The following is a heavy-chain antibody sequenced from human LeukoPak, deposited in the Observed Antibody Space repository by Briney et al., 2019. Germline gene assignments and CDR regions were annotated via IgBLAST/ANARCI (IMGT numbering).Heavy chain of an antibody. V-gene: IGHV4-39*01. Sequence: SETLSLTCTASGGSISSRSYYWGWIRQPPGKGLEWIGSIYYSGTTYYKPSPKSRVTISVDTSKNQFSRRLASVTAADTAVYYCARHGKVEPTATGYWGQGTLVTVSS. CDR1: GGSISSRSYY. CDR2: IYYSGTT. CDR3: ARHGKVEPTATGY. D-gene: IGHD2-2*01. J-gene: IGHJ4*02.